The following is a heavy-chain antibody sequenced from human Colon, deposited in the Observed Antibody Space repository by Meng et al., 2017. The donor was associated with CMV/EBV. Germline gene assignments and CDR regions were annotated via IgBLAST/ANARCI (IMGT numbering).Heavy chain of an antibody. CDR1: GGSISSYY. V-gene: IGHV4-59*01. J-gene: IGHJ6*02. Sequence: SETLSLTCTVSGGSISSYYWSWIRQPPGKGLEWIGYIYYSGSTNYNPSLKSRVTISVDTSKDQFSLKLSSVTAADTAVYYCARQRRRINLLKGNEADFHGDMDVWGQGTTVTVSS. D-gene: IGHD3-10*01. CDR3: ARQRRRINLLKGNEADFHGDMDV. CDR2: IYYSGST.